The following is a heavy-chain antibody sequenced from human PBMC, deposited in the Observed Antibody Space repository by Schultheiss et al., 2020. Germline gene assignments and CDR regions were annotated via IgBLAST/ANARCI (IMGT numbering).Heavy chain of an antibody. CDR1: GGSFSGYY. D-gene: IGHD6-19*01. Sequence: SETLSLTCAVYGGSFSGYYWSWIRQPPGKGLEWIGEINHGGSTNYNPSLKSRVTISVDTSKNQFSLRLSSVTAADTAVYYCARPAGTPSYMDVWGKGTTVTVSS. V-gene: IGHV4-34*01. CDR2: INHGGST. CDR3: ARPAGTPSYMDV. J-gene: IGHJ6*03.